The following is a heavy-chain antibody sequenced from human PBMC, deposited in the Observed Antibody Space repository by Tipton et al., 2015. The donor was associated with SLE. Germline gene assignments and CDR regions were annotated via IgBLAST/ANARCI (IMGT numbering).Heavy chain of an antibody. CDR2: IYSSGST. CDR1: GGSISSSKYY. Sequence: TLSLTCTVSGGSISSSKYYWGWIRQPPGKGLEWIGSIYSSGSTYYNPSLKSRVSISVDTSKNQFFLNLRSVTAADTAVYFCARGGASVLMRNSDFDNWGQGSLAPASS. J-gene: IGHJ4*02. D-gene: IGHD4-23*01. V-gene: IGHV4-39*07. CDR3: ARGGASVLMRNSDFDN.